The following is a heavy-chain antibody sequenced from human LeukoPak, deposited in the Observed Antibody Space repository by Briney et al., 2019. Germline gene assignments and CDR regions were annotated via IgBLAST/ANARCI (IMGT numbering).Heavy chain of an antibody. CDR2: IYYSESA. D-gene: IGHD2-15*01. CDR3: ARFPGSAEYRHYYHMDV. Sequence: SETLSLTCTVSGGSISNYFWTWIRQPPGKGLECIGYIYYSESANYNPSLKSRVTVSVDKSKNQFSLKLSSVTAADTAVYYCARFPGSAEYRHYYHMDVWGKGTTVTISS. V-gene: IGHV4-59*01. J-gene: IGHJ6*03. CDR1: GGSISNYF.